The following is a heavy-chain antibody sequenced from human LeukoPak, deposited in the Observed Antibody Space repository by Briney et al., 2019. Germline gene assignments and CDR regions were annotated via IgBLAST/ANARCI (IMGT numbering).Heavy chain of an antibody. CDR1: GGSISSGSYY. CDR3: ARRSSIFGVVI. D-gene: IGHD3-3*01. J-gene: IGHJ4*02. CDR2: IYTSGRT. Sequence: PSQTLSLTCTVSGGSISSGSYYWSWIRQPAGKGLEWIGRIYTSGRTNYNPSLKSRVTISVDTSKNQFSLKLSSVTAADTAVYYCARRSSIFGVVIWGQGTLVTVSS. V-gene: IGHV4-61*02.